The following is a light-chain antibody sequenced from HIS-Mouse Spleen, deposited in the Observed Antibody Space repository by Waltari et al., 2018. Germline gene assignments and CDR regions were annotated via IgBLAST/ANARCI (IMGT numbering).Light chain of an antibody. CDR3: QQSYSTPYT. Sequence: DIQMTQSPSSLSASVGDRVTITSRASQSISSYLNWYQPKPGKAPKLLIYAASSLQSGVPSRFSGSGSGTDFTLTISSLQPEDFATYYCQQSYSTPYTFGQGTKLEIK. CDR1: QSISSY. V-gene: IGKV1-39*01. J-gene: IGKJ2*01. CDR2: AAS.